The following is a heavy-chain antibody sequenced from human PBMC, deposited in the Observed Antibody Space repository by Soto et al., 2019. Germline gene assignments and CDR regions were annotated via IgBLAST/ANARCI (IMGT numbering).Heavy chain of an antibody. CDR3: ARRGFDY. Sequence: ASVKVSCKPSGYAFSSNYIHWVRQASGQGLEWMGVINPSNGRTTYAQNFQDRVTMTRDTSTSTVYLELRSLSSDDTAVYYCARRGFDYWGQGTPVTV. CDR1: GYAFSSNY. V-gene: IGHV1-46*01. J-gene: IGHJ4*02. CDR2: INPSNGRT.